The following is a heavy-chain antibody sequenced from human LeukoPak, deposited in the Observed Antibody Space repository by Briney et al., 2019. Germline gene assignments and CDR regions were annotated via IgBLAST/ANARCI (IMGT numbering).Heavy chain of an antibody. J-gene: IGHJ4*02. CDR2: ISGSGSGT. Sequence: GGSLRLSCAASGFTFNIFAMNWVRQAPGKGLEWVSAISGSGSGTYYADSVKGRFTISRDNSKNTMYLQMNSLRAEDTAVYYCAKSRGESRGASNYWGQGTLVTVSS. CDR1: GFTFNIFA. D-gene: IGHD1-26*01. CDR3: AKSRGESRGASNY. V-gene: IGHV3-23*01.